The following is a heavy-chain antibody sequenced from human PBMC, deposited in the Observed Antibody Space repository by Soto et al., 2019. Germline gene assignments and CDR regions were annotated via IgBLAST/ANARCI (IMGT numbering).Heavy chain of an antibody. CDR2: ISAYNGNT. CDR1: GYSFTSYG. Sequence: GASVKVSCKASGYSFTSYGINWVRQAPGQGLEWMGWISAYNGNTNYAQKLQGRVTMTTDTSTSTAYMELRSLRPDDTAVYYCARPDYYDSQIDYWGQGTLVTVSS. CDR3: ARPDYYDSQIDY. V-gene: IGHV1-18*01. D-gene: IGHD3-22*01. J-gene: IGHJ4*02.